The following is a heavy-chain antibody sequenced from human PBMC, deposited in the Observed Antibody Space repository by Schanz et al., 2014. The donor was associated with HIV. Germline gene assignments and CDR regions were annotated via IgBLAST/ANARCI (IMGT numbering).Heavy chain of an antibody. D-gene: IGHD1-26*01. CDR3: ARGEDWPGGASDH. CDR1: GYTFSSHG. CDR2: ISPSNGDT. V-gene: IGHV1-18*01. Sequence: QVQLVQSGAEVKKPGASVKVSCKASGYTFSSHGISWVRQAPGQGLEWMGWISPSNGDTKYTHWLQGRVTMTTDTSTNTAYMELRSLKSDDTAVYYCARGEDWPGGASDHWGQGTLVIVS. J-gene: IGHJ5*02.